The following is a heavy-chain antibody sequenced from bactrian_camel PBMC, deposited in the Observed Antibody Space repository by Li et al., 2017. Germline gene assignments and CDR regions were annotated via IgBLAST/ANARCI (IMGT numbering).Heavy chain of an antibody. CDR3: AADKSIGSGYCPFSRPFDT. J-gene: IGHJ6*01. V-gene: IGHV3S25*01. CDR1: GYAYSDGYC. Sequence: QLVESGGGSVQTGGSLRLSCVVSGYAYSDGYCLGWFRQAPGKEREGLASIYTGAGNTRYADSVSGRFTISRDNANNMVYLEMNSLKPEDTAMYFCAADKSIGSGYCPFSRPFDTRGQGTQVTVS. CDR2: IYTGAGNT. D-gene: IGHD2*01.